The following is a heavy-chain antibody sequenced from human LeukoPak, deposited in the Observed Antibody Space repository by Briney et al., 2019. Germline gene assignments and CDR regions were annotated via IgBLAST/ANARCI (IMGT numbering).Heavy chain of an antibody. CDR1: GGSLSAYY. CDR2: INHGGST. J-gene: IGHJ5*02. CDR3: ARGGNYWPQWWFDP. Sequence: SETLSLTCAVYGGSLSAYYWTWIRQPPGKGLEWIGEINHGGSTNYNPSLKSRVTMSLDASKNQFSLELNSVTPADTAVYYCARGGNYWPQWWFDPWGRGTLVSVSS. V-gene: IGHV4-34*01. D-gene: IGHD1-26*01.